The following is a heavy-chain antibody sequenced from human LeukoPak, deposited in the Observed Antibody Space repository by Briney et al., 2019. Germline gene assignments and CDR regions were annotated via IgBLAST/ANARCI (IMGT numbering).Heavy chain of an antibody. J-gene: IGHJ6*02. Sequence: PGRSLRLSCAASGFTFSSYGMHWVRQAPGKGLEWVAVISYDGSNKYYADSVKGRFTISRDNSKNTLYLQMNSLRAEDTAVYYCAKDLSYGMDVWGQGTTVTVSS. V-gene: IGHV3-30*18. D-gene: IGHD2/OR15-2a*01. CDR2: ISYDGSNK. CDR1: GFTFSSYG. CDR3: AKDLSYGMDV.